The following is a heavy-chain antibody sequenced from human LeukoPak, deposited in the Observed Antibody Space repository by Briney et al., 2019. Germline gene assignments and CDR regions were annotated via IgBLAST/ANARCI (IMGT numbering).Heavy chain of an antibody. D-gene: IGHD3-22*01. CDR2: INHSGST. CDR3: ARARNYYDSSGYYKRPKYYFDY. CDR1: GGSFSGYY. J-gene: IGHJ4*02. V-gene: IGHV4-34*01. Sequence: SETLSLTCAVYGGSFSGYYWSWIRQPPGKGLEWIGEINHSGSTNYNPSLKSRVTISVDTSKNQFSLKLSYVTAADTAVYYCARARNYYDSSGYYKRPKYYFDYWGQGTLVTVSS.